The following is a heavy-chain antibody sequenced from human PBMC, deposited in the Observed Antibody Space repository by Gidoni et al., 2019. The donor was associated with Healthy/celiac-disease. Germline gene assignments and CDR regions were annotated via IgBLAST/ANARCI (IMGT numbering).Heavy chain of an antibody. J-gene: IGHJ4*02. D-gene: IGHD1-26*01. CDR3: AKDSGWELLSYFDY. CDR1: GFTFDDYA. V-gene: IGHV3-9*01. CDR2: ISWNSGSI. Sequence: EVQLVESGGGLVQRGRSMRLSSAVSGFTFDDYAMHWVRQAPGKGLDWVSGISWNSGSIGYADSVKGRFTISRDNAKNSLYLQMNSLRAEDTALYYCAKDSGWELLSYFDYWGQGTLVTVSS.